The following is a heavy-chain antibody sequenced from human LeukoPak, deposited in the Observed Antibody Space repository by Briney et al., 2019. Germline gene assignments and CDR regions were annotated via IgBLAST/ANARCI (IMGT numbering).Heavy chain of an antibody. V-gene: IGHV1-69*13. CDR1: GGTFSSYA. D-gene: IGHD3-9*01. J-gene: IGHJ4*02. CDR2: IIPIFGTA. Sequence: ASVKVSCKASGGTFSSYAISWVRQAPGQGLEWMGGIIPIFGTANYAQKFQGRVTITADESTSTACMELSSLRSEDTAVYYCAGGPLRYFDWLLFGYYFDYWGQGTLVTVSS. CDR3: AGGPLRYFDWLLFGYYFDY.